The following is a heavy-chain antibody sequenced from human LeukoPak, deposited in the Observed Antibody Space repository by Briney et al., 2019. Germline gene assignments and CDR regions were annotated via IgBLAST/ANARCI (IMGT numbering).Heavy chain of an antibody. CDR1: GGTFSSYA. Sequence: SVKVSCKASGGTFSSYAISWVRQAPGQGLEWMGRIIPILGIANYAQKFQGRVTITADKSTSTAYMGLSSLRSEDTAVYYCARDASSYQLLRGWFDPWGQGTLVTVSS. J-gene: IGHJ5*02. V-gene: IGHV1-69*04. D-gene: IGHD2-2*01. CDR3: ARDASSYQLLRGWFDP. CDR2: IIPILGIA.